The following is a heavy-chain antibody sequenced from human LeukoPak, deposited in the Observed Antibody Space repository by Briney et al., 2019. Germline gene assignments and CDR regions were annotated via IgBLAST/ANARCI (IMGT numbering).Heavy chain of an antibody. Sequence: GGSLRLSCAASGFTVSSNYMSWVRQAPGKGLEWVSVIYSGGSTYYADSVKGRFTISRDNAKNSLYLQMNSLRAEDTAVYYCAREGTSADLDYWGQGTLVTVSS. CDR1: GFTVSSNY. D-gene: IGHD2-2*01. V-gene: IGHV3-53*01. CDR2: IYSGGST. J-gene: IGHJ4*02. CDR3: AREGTSADLDY.